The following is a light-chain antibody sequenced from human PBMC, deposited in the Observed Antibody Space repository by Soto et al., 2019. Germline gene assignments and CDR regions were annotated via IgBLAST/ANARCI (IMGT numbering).Light chain of an antibody. CDR2: KNN. CDR3: ATWDDSLSAWV. CDR1: SSNIGSNY. Sequence: QSVLTQPPSASGTPGQRVTISSSGSSSNIGSNYVYWYQQLPGTAPKLLIYKNNQRPSGVPDRFSGSKSGTSASLAISGLRSEDEADYYCATWDDSLSAWVFGGGTKVTVL. J-gene: IGLJ3*02. V-gene: IGLV1-47*01.